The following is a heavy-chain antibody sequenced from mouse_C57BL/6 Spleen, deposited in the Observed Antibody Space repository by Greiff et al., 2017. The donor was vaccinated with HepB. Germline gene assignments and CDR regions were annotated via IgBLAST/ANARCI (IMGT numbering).Heavy chain of an antibody. CDR3: ARRGSYDYYAMDY. J-gene: IGHJ4*01. V-gene: IGHV1-4*01. CDR1: GYTFTSYT. CDR2: INPSSGYT. Sequence: QVQLKESGAELARPGASVKMSCKASGYTFTSYTMHWVKQRPGQGLEWIGYINPSSGYTKYNQKFKDKATLTADKSSSTAYMQLSSLTSEDSAVYYCARRGSYDYYAMDYWGQGTSVTVSS.